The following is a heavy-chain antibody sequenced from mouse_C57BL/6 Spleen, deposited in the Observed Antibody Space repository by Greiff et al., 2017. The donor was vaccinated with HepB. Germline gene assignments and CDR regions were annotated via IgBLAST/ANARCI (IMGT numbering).Heavy chain of an antibody. V-gene: IGHV5-9-1*02. CDR3: TRGCYGSSSYAMDY. Sequence: EVQGVESGEGLVKPGGSLKLSCAASGFTFSSYAMSWVRQTPEKRLEWVAYISSGGDYIYYADTVKGRFTISRDNARNTLYLQMSSLKSEDTAMYYCTRGCYGSSSYAMDYWGQGTSVTVSS. CDR2: ISSGGDYI. CDR1: GFTFSSYA. J-gene: IGHJ4*01. D-gene: IGHD1-1*01.